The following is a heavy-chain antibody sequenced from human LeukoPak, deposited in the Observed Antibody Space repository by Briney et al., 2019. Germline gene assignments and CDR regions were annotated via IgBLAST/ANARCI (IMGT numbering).Heavy chain of an antibody. CDR3: ARDLGQYYDTSDNWFDP. V-gene: IGHV3-7*01. Sequence: GGSLRLSCAASGFTFSSYWMSWVRQAPGKGLEWVANIKQDGSEKYYVDSGKGRFTISRDNAKNTLNLQMNSLRAEDTAVYYCARDLGQYYDTSDNWFDPWGQGTLVTVSS. CDR2: IKQDGSEK. J-gene: IGHJ5*02. CDR1: GFTFSSYW. D-gene: IGHD3-22*01.